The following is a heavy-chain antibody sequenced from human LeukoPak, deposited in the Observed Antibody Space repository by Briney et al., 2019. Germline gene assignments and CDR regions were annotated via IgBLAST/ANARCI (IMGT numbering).Heavy chain of an antibody. CDR2: IYYSGST. CDR1: GGSISSYY. Sequence: SETLSLTCTVSGGSISSYYWSWIRQPPGKGLEWIGYIYYSGSTYYNPSLKSRVTISVDRSKNQFSLKLSSVTAADTAVYYCARGVANSFDYWGQGTLVTVSS. D-gene: IGHD2-15*01. J-gene: IGHJ4*02. V-gene: IGHV4-59*12. CDR3: ARGVANSFDY.